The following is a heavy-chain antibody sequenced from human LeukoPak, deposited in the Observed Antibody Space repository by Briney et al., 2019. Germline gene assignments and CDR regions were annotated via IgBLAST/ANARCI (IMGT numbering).Heavy chain of an antibody. CDR2: IYYSGST. CDR3: ARDFGSGYYAHDAFDI. J-gene: IGHJ3*02. D-gene: IGHD3-22*01. CDR1: GGSISSYY. Sequence: SETLSLTCTVSGGSISSYYWSWIRQPPGKGLEWIGYIYYSGSTNYNPSLKSRVTISVDTSKNQFSLKLSSVTAADTAVYYCARDFGSGYYAHDAFDIWGQGTMVTASS. V-gene: IGHV4-59*01.